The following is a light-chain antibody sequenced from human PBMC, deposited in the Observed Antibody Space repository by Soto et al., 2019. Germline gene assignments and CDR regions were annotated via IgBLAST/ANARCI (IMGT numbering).Light chain of an antibody. CDR1: QSLVHSDGIAY. Sequence: DVEMTQSPLSLPVSLGQPASISCRSSQSLVHSDGIAYFSWFQQRPGRSPRRLIYKVSNRDSGVPARFSGSGSGTDFALKISRVEAEDVGVYYCMQGTHWPITFGQGTRLEIK. CDR3: MQGTHWPIT. J-gene: IGKJ5*01. V-gene: IGKV2-30*02. CDR2: KVS.